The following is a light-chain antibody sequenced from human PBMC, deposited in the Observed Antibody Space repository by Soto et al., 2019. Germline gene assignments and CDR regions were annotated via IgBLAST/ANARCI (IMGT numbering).Light chain of an antibody. J-gene: IGKJ4*01. CDR3: EQHGSSPP. CDR1: ESVSSSY. CDR2: RPY. Sequence: EILFRQPPCTLSLSPGERATLSCRARESVSSSYLACYRQKPGQAPRLPIYRPYSRATGSPDRFSGSASGKDFTRSISSLETEDCAPYYCEQHGSSPPFGAGTKV. V-gene: IGKV3-20*01.